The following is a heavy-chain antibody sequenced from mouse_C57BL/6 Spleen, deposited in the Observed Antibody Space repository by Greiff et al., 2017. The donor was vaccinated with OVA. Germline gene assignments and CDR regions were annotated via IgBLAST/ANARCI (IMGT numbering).Heavy chain of an antibody. J-gene: IGHJ2*01. CDR1: GYSITSGYY. CDR2: ISYDGSN. D-gene: IGHD1-1*01. V-gene: IGHV3-6*01. CDR3: AREGFYGSSPYYFDY. Sequence: VQLQQSGPGLVKPSQSLSLTCSVTGYSITSGYYWNWIRQFPGNKLEWMGYISYDGSNNYNPSLKNRISITRDTSKNQFFLKLNSVTTEDTATYYCAREGFYGSSPYYFDYWGQGTTLTVSS.